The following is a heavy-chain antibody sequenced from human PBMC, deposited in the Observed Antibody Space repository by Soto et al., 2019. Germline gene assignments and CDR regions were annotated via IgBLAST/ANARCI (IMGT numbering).Heavy chain of an antibody. D-gene: IGHD3-22*01. CDR1: GFTFSSYA. Sequence: GGSLRLSCSASGFTFSSYAMHWVRQAPGKGLEYVSAISSNGGSTYYADSVKGRFTISRDNSKNTFYFQMSSLRAEDTAVYFFLKEGYYYDSRGYYYGWFDPWGQGTLVTV. CDR3: LKEGYYYDSRGYYYGWFDP. J-gene: IGHJ5*02. CDR2: ISSNGGST. V-gene: IGHV3-64D*06.